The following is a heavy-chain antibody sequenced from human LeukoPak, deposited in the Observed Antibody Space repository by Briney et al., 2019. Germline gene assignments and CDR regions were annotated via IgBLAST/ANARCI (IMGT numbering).Heavy chain of an antibody. V-gene: IGHV3-21*01. CDR1: RFTFSSYT. J-gene: IGHJ2*01. CDR3: ARDGKADYYGSGNPPRYWYFDL. Sequence: GGSLRLSCAASRFTFSSYTMNWVRQAPGKGLEWVSSISSSSSYIYYADSVKDRFTISRDNAKNSLYLQMNSLRAEDTAVYYCARDGKADYYGSGNPPRYWYFDLWGRGTLVTVSS. D-gene: IGHD3-10*01. CDR2: ISSSSSYI.